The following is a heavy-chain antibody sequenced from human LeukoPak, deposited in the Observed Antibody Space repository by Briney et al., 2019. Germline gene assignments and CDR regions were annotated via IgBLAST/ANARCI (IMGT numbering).Heavy chain of an antibody. V-gene: IGHV3-23*01. CDR2: ISGSGDNT. CDR1: GFTFSSYA. D-gene: IGHD1-7*01. Sequence: PGGSLRLSCAASGFTFSSYAMSWVRQAPGKGLEWVSGISGSGDNTYYADSVKGRFTISRDNSKNTLYVQVNSLGTEDTAVYYCAKMSSITGTRNGMDVWGQGTTVTVSS. J-gene: IGHJ6*02. CDR3: AKMSSITGTRNGMDV.